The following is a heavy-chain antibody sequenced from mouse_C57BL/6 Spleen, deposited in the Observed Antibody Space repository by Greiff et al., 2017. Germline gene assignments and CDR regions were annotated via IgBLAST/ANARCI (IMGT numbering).Heavy chain of an antibody. J-gene: IGHJ1*03. D-gene: IGHD1-1*01. CDR2: IYPGSGNT. CDR1: GYTFTDYY. CDR3: EGCGSWAFDV. V-gene: IGHV1-76*01. Sequence: QVQLKQSGAELVRPGASVKLSCKASGYTFTDYYINWVKHRPGQGLEWIARIYPGSGNTYYNEKFKGKATLTAEKSSSNAYMQLSSLTSEDSAFYFCEGCGSWAFDVWGTGTPVTVSS.